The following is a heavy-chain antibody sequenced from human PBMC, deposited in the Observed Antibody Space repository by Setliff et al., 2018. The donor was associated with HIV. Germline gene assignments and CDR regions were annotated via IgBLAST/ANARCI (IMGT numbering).Heavy chain of an antibody. CDR3: ARDVSYSSSWSNYYYYGMDV. D-gene: IGHD6-13*01. J-gene: IGHJ6*02. V-gene: IGHV3-21*01. CDR2: ISSSSSYI. CDR1: GFTFSSYS. Sequence: GGSLRLSCAASGFTFSSYSMNWVRQAPGKGLEWVSSISSSSSYIYYSDSVKGRFTISRDNAKNSLYLQMNSLRAEDTALYYCARDVSYSSSWSNYYYYGMDVWGQGTTVTVSS.